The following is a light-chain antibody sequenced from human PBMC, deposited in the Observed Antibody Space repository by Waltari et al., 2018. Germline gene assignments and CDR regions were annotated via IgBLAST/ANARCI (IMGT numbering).Light chain of an antibody. J-gene: IGLJ2*01. CDR2: DVN. Sequence: QSALTQPASVSGSPGQSITISCTGTSSDVGTYKYVSWYQHRPGTAPKFIIYDVNKRPSGVSNRFSGSKSGNTASLTISGLQAEDEANYSCASYSSISSYVVFGGGTKLTVL. V-gene: IGLV2-14*03. CDR1: SSDVGTYKY. CDR3: ASYSSISSYVV.